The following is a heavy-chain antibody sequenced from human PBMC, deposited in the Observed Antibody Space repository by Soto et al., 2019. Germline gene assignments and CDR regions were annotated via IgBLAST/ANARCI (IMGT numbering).Heavy chain of an antibody. Sequence: VASVKVSCKASGYTFTGYYIHWVRQAPGQGLEGMGWINPNSGGTNYAQKFQGRVTMTRDTSISTAYMELSRLRSDDTAVYYCARPIAGYSYGPYYFDYWGQGPMLTVYS. D-gene: IGHD5-18*01. CDR2: INPNSGGT. V-gene: IGHV1-2*02. CDR3: ARPIAGYSYGPYYFDY. CDR1: GYTFTGYY. J-gene: IGHJ4*02.